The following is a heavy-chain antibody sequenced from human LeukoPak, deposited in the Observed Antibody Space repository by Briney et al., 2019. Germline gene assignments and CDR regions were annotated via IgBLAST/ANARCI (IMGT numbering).Heavy chain of an antibody. Sequence: SETLSLTCTVSGGSISSYYWSWIRQPPGKGLEWIGYIYYSGSTNYNPSLKSRVTISVDTSKNQFSLKLSSVTAADTAVYYCAGGMKSDSSGNYHLVFDYWGQGTLVSVSS. V-gene: IGHV4-59*01. CDR1: GGSISSYY. CDR2: IYYSGST. J-gene: IGHJ4*02. D-gene: IGHD3-22*01. CDR3: AGGMKSDSSGNYHLVFDY.